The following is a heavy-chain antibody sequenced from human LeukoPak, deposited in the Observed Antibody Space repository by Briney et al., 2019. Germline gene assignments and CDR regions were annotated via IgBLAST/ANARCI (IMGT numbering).Heavy chain of an antibody. Sequence: ASVKVSCKASGYTFTSYDINWVLQATGQGLEWMGWMNPNSGNTGYAQKVQGRVTMTRNTSISTAYMELSSLRSEDTAVYYCARLMVITTDYFDYWGQGTLVTVSS. CDR3: ARLMVITTDYFDY. CDR1: GYTFTSYD. J-gene: IGHJ4*02. CDR2: MNPNSGNT. D-gene: IGHD3-22*01. V-gene: IGHV1-8*01.